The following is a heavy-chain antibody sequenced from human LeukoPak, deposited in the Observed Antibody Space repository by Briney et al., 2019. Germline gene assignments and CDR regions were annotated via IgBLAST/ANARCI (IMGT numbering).Heavy chain of an antibody. CDR2: INHSGST. V-gene: IGHV4-34*01. CDR1: GGSFSGYY. Sequence: SETLSLTCAVYGGSFSGYYWSWIRQPPGKGLEWIGEINHSGSTNYNPSLKSRVTISVDTSKNQFSLKLSSVTAADTAVYYCARGEKGLGSYGPSYYYYYMDVWGKGTTVTVSS. CDR3: ARGEKGLGSYGPSYYYYYMDV. D-gene: IGHD3-10*01. J-gene: IGHJ6*03.